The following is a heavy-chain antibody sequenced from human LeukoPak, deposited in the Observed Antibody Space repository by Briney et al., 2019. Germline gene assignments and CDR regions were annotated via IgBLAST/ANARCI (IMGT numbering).Heavy chain of an antibody. CDR1: GFTFSSYW. D-gene: IGHD4-17*01. V-gene: IGHV3-74*01. CDR3: ASATGGSSKLIDY. Sequence: GGSLRLSCAASGFTFSSYWMHWVRQAPGKGLVCVSRINSDGSSTTYADSVKGRFTISRDNAKNTLYLQMNSLRAEDTAVYYCASATGGSSKLIDYWGQGTLVTVSS. J-gene: IGHJ4*02. CDR2: INSDGSST.